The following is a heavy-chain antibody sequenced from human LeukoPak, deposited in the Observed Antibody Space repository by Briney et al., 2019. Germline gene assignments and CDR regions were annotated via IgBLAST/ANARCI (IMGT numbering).Heavy chain of an antibody. V-gene: IGHV4-59*01. CDR3: ARAPFVEYNTAFFV. Sequence: SETLSLTCTVPGGSISSYYWSWIRQPPGKGLEWIGYIYYTGATNYNPSLKSRVTISVATSKNQFSLRLSSVTAADTAVYYCARAPFVEYNTAFFVWGQGTLVTVSS. J-gene: IGHJ4*02. D-gene: IGHD6-6*01. CDR1: GGSISSYY. CDR2: IYYTGAT.